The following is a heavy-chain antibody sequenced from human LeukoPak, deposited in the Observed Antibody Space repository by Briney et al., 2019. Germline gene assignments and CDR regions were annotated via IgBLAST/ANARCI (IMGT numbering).Heavy chain of an antibody. D-gene: IGHD6-25*01. Sequence: PSETLSLTCTVSGGSISSYYWSWIRQPPGKGLEWVGYIYYSGSTNYNPSLKSRVTISVGTSKNQFSLKLSSVTAADTAVYYCARDASGTLDYWGQGTLVTVSS. J-gene: IGHJ4*02. V-gene: IGHV4-59*01. CDR1: GGSISSYY. CDR2: IYYSGST. CDR3: ARDASGTLDY.